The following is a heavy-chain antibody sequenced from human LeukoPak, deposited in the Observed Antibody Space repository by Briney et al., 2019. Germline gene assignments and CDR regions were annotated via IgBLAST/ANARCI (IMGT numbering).Heavy chain of an antibody. CDR2: IYYSGST. CDR1: GGSISSYY. CDR3: ARAGWAAAGSFDY. V-gene: IGHV4-59*01. D-gene: IGHD6-13*01. Sequence: KPSETLSLTCTVSGGSISSYYWSWIRQPPGKGLEWIGYIYYSGSTNYNPSLKSRVTISVDTSKNQFSLKLSSVTAADTAVYYCARAGWAAAGSFDYWGQGTLVTVSS. J-gene: IGHJ4*02.